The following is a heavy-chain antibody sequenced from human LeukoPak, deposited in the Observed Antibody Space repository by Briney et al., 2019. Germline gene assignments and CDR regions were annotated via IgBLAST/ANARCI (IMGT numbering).Heavy chain of an antibody. CDR1: GDSLTNNF. D-gene: IGHD3-10*01. Sequence: SETLSLTCTVSGDSLTNNFWNWIRQSPGKGLEWIGFVSHSGKTNSNPALTSRVNISLDTSENRLSLNLSSVTTADTAVYYCARAGTTLFGVILNFDSWGQGTLVAVSS. J-gene: IGHJ4*02. CDR2: VSHSGKT. V-gene: IGHV4-59*01. CDR3: ARAGTTLFGVILNFDS.